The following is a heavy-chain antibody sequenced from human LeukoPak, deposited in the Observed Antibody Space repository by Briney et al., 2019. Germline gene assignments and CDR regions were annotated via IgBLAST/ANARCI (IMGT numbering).Heavy chain of an antibody. CDR1: GFTFSTYS. CDR2: ISRSSAYI. J-gene: IGHJ4*02. V-gene: IGHV3-21*01. Sequence: GGSLRLSCAASGFTFSTYSMNWVRQAPGKGLEWVSSISRSSAYIFYDDSVKGRFTISRDNAGNTLYLRMNSLRVEDTAVYYCARVSDEGSSGWYSDYWGQGTPVTVSS. CDR3: ARVSDEGSSGWYSDY. D-gene: IGHD6-19*01.